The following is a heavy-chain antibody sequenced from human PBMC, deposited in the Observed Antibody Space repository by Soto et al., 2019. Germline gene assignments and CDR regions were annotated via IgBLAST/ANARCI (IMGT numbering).Heavy chain of an antibody. CDR1: GFSLSTTGVG. J-gene: IGHJ4*02. V-gene: IGHV2-5*02. Sequence: QITLKESGPPLVKPTQTLTLTCTFSGFSLSTTGVGVGWIRQPPGKALDWLALIYWDDDKRYSPSLKSRLTITKDTYKNQAILTMTNMDPRDTATYYCVHANLVPAGGVYWGQGTMVTVSS. CDR3: VHANLVPAGGVY. CDR2: IYWDDDK. D-gene: IGHD2-21*02.